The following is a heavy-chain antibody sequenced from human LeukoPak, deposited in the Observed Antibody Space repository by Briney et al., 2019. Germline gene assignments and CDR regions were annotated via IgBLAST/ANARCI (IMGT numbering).Heavy chain of an antibody. CDR3: ARGRRYYDYVWGSYRQSYYFDY. CDR1: GGSFSGYY. Sequence: SETLSLTCAVYGGSFSGYYWSWIRQPPGKGLEWIGEINHSGSTNHNPSLKSRVTISVDTSKNQFSLKLSSVTAADTAVYYCARGRRYYDYVWGSYRQSYYFDYWGQGTLVTVSS. J-gene: IGHJ4*02. V-gene: IGHV4-34*01. CDR2: INHSGST. D-gene: IGHD3-16*02.